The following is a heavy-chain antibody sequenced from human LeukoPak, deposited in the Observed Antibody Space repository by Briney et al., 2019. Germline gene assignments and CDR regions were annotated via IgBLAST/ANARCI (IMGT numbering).Heavy chain of an antibody. CDR2: ISWNSGSI. Sequence: GRSLRLSCAASGFTFDDYAMHWVRQAPGKGLEWVSGISWNSGSIGYADSVKGRFTISRDNAKNSLYLQMNSLRAEDTALYYCAKAVAGTFDYWGQGTLVTVSS. V-gene: IGHV3-9*01. D-gene: IGHD6-19*01. J-gene: IGHJ4*02. CDR3: AKAVAGTFDY. CDR1: GFTFDDYA.